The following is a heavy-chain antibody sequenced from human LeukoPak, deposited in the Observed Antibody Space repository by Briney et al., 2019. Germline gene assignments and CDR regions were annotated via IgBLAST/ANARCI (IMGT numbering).Heavy chain of an antibody. Sequence: SETLSLTCSVSGGSISYYYWTWIRQPPGKGLEWIGYIYTSGNTDYNPSLKSRVSMSLDTSRSQLSLNLSSVTAADTAVYFCARRGTIFGPESLWGRGTLVTVSS. D-gene: IGHD3-3*01. J-gene: IGHJ2*01. CDR1: GGSISYYY. CDR3: ARRGTIFGPESL. CDR2: IYTSGNT. V-gene: IGHV4-4*09.